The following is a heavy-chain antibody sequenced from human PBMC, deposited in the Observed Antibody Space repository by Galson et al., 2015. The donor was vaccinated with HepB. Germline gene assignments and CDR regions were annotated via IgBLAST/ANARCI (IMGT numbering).Heavy chain of an antibody. Sequence: CAISGDSVTSNSAVWNWIRQSPSRGLEWLGRTYFRSKWRIDYAMSVKSRITISADTSDNQFSLLLRSVTPEDTAVYYCAYGSDVWGQGPRSSSP. J-gene: IGHJ6*02. CDR1: GDSVTSNSAV. CDR3: AYGSDV. V-gene: IGHV6-1*01. CDR2: TYFRSKWRI.